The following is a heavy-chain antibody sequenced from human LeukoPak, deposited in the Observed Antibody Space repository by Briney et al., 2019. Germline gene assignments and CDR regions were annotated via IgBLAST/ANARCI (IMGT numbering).Heavy chain of an antibody. CDR3: AREQPYGDSSGLDY. CDR2: INHSGST. Sequence: SETLSLTCAVYGGSFSGYYWSWIRQPPGKGLEWIGEINHSGSTNYNPSLKSRVTISVDTSKNQFSLKLSSVTAADTAVYYCAREQPYGDSSGLDYWGQGTLVTVSS. CDR1: GGSFSGYY. J-gene: IGHJ4*02. D-gene: IGHD4-17*01. V-gene: IGHV4-34*01.